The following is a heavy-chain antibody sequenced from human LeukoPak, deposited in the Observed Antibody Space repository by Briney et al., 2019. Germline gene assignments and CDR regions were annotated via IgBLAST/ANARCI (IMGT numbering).Heavy chain of an antibody. CDR2: ISGSGGST. D-gene: IGHD3-3*01. CDR1: GFTFSSYA. Sequence: GGSLRLSCAASGFTFSSYAMSWVRQAPGKGLEWVSAISGSGGSTYYADSVKGRFTISRDNSKNTLYLQMNSPRAEDTAVYYCAKTSWDYDFWSGYQDAFDIWGQGTMVTVSS. CDR3: AKTSWDYDFWSGYQDAFDI. V-gene: IGHV3-23*01. J-gene: IGHJ3*02.